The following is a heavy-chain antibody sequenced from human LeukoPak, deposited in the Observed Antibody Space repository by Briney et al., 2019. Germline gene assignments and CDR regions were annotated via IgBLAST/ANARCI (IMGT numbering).Heavy chain of an antibody. V-gene: IGHV4-59*12. CDR3: AREENSSSWYSNWFDP. Sequence: SETLSLTCTVSGGSISSYYWSWIWQPPGKGLEWIGYIYYSGSTNYNPSLKSRVTISVDTSKNQFSLKLSSVTAADTAVYYCAREENSSSWYSNWFDPWGQGTLVTVSS. CDR2: IYYSGST. D-gene: IGHD6-13*01. CDR1: GGSISSYY. J-gene: IGHJ5*02.